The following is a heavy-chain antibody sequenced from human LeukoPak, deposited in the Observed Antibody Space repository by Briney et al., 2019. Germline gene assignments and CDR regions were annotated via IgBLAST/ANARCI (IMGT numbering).Heavy chain of an antibody. V-gene: IGHV1-69*13. CDR3: ARDFVGYCSSTSCFRGAGYYYYYMDV. CDR1: GGTFSSYA. Sequence: SVKVSCKASGGTFSSYAISWVRQAPGQGLEWMGGIIPIFGTANYAQKFQGRVTITADESTSTAYMELSSLGSEDTAVYYCARDFVGYCSSTSCFRGAGYYYYYMDVWGKGTTVTVSS. D-gene: IGHD2-2*01. CDR2: IIPIFGTA. J-gene: IGHJ6*03.